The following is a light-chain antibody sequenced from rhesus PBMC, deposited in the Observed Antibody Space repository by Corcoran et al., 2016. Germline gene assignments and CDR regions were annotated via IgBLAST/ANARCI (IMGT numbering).Light chain of an antibody. Sequence: QPAPTQSPSVSGSPGQSVTISCTGTSSDIGGYNRVSWYQQLPGKAPKLIIYEVTKRPSGVSNRLSGSKSGNTASLTISGLQAEDEADYYCSSYASSSTFIFGVGTRLTVL. V-gene: IGLV2-13*03. J-gene: IGLJ1*01. CDR1: SSDIGGYNR. CDR2: EVT. CDR3: SSYASSSTFI.